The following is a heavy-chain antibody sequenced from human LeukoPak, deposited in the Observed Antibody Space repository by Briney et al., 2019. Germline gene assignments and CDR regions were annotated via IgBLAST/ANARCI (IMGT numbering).Heavy chain of an antibody. CDR2: ISSDGSNK. J-gene: IGHJ4*02. CDR3: ARDLTGTGDY. CDR1: GFTFSTFT. Sequence: PGGSLRLSCAASGFTFSTFTMHWVRQAPGKGPEWVALISSDGSNKYYADSVKGRFTISRDSSKNTLYLQMNSLRAEDTALYYCARDLTGTGDYWGQGTLVTVSS. D-gene: IGHD1-20*01. V-gene: IGHV3-30-3*01.